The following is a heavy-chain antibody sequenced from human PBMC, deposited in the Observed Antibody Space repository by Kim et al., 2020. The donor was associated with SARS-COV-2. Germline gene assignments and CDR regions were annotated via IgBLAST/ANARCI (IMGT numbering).Heavy chain of an antibody. J-gene: IGHJ4*02. CDR1: GFTFSDYY. D-gene: IGHD2-21*02. Sequence: GGSLRLSCAASGFTFSDYYMSWIRQAPGKGLEWVSYISSSGSTIYYADSVKGRFTISRDNAKNSLYLQMNSLRAEDTAVYYCARGGGEVEYPGNIVVVTAIDYWGQGTLVTVSS. V-gene: IGHV3-11*01. CDR2: ISSSGSTI. CDR3: ARGGGEVEYPGNIVVVTAIDY.